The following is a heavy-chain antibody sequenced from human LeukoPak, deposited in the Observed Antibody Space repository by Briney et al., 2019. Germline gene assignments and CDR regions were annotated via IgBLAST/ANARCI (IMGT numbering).Heavy chain of an antibody. V-gene: IGHV4-38-2*02. CDR3: ARDGQQLVGRADNWFDP. D-gene: IGHD6-13*01. Sequence: PSETLSLTCTVSGYSISSGYYWGWIRQPPGKGLEWIGSIYHSGSTYYNPSLKSRVTMSVDTSKNQFSLKLSSVTAADTAVYYCARDGQQLVGRADNWFDPWGQGTLVTVSS. CDR1: GYSISSGYY. CDR2: IYHSGST. J-gene: IGHJ5*02.